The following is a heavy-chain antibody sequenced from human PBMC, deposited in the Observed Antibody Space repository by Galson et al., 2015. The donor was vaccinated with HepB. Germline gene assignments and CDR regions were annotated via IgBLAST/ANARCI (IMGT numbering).Heavy chain of an antibody. CDR2: FSGTDAGT. CDR1: GFTFSNYA. V-gene: IGHV3-23*01. CDR3: AKRGSSSLFNDY. J-gene: IGHJ4*02. Sequence: CAASGFTFSNYAMVWVRQAPGKGLEWVSGFSGTDAGTYYADSVKGRFTISRDNSKNTLYLQMSSLTAKDTAVYYCAKRGSSSLFNDYWGQGTLVTVSS. D-gene: IGHD6-6*01.